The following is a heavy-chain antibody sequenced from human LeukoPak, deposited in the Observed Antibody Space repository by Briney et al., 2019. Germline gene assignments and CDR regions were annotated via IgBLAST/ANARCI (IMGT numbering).Heavy chain of an antibody. V-gene: IGHV1-2*06. CDR1: GYTFTGYY. CDR3: ARAYCTNGVCYTYY. D-gene: IGHD2-8*01. CDR2: INPNSGGT. Sequence: ASVKVSCKASGYTFTGYYMHWVRQAPGQGLEWMGRINPNSGGTNYAQKFQGRVTMTRDTSISTAYMELSRLRPDDTAVYYCARAYCTNGVCYTYYWGQGTLVTVSS. J-gene: IGHJ4*02.